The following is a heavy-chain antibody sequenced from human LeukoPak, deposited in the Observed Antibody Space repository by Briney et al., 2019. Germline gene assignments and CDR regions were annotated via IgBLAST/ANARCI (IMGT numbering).Heavy chain of an antibody. D-gene: IGHD3-10*01. CDR2: ISWNSGSI. V-gene: IGHV3-9*01. CDR1: GFTFDDYA. J-gene: IGHJ4*02. CDR3: AKDSSGCGSGSYCPFDY. Sequence: GGSLRLSCSASGFTFDDYAMHWVRQAPGKGLEWVSGISWNSGSIGYADSVKGRFIISRDNAKKSLYLQMNSLRLEDSALYYCAKDSSGCGSGSYCPFDYWGQGILVTVSS.